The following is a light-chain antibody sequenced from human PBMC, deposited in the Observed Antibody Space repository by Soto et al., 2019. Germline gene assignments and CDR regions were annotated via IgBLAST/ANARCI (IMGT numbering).Light chain of an antibody. CDR2: STN. CDR1: SGSVSTSYY. Sequence: QTVGTQEPSFSVSPGRTVTLTCGLSSGSVSTSYYSSWYQQTPGQAPRTLIYSTNTRSSGVPDRFFGSILGNKAALTITGAQADDESDYYCVLYMGSGIWVFGGGTKLTVL. V-gene: IGLV8-61*01. CDR3: VLYMGSGIWV. J-gene: IGLJ3*02.